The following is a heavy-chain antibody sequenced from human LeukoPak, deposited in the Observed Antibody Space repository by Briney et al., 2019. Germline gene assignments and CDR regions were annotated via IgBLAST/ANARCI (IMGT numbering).Heavy chain of an antibody. V-gene: IGHV4-31*03. D-gene: IGHD6-13*01. Sequence: SETLSLTCTVSGGSISSGGYYWSWIRQRPGKGLEWIGYIYYSGSTYYNPSLKSRVTISLDTSKNQFSLKLSSVTAADTAVYHCARGVIAAAEADYWGQGTLVTVSS. CDR2: IYYSGST. CDR1: GGSISSGGYY. CDR3: ARGVIAAAEADY. J-gene: IGHJ4*02.